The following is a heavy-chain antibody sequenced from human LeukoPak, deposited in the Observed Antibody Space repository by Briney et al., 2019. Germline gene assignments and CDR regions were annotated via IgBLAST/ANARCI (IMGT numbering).Heavy chain of an antibody. D-gene: IGHD2/OR15-2a*01. V-gene: IGHV3-33*08. CDR3: AREGPRGNSQFDY. Sequence: GGSLRLSCAASGFTFRNYGMHWVRQAPGKGLEWVALIWYDGSNKYYADSVKGRLTISRDNSKNTLFLQMNSLRAEDTAVYYCAREGPRGNSQFDYWGQGTLVTVSS. CDR2: IWYDGSNK. J-gene: IGHJ4*02. CDR1: GFTFRNYG.